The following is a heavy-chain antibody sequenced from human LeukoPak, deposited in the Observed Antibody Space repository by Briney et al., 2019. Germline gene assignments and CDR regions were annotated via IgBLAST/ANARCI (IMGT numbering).Heavy chain of an antibody. J-gene: IGHJ5*02. CDR3: ATSMAGYNWFDP. D-gene: IGHD3-22*01. Sequence: QPGGSLRLSCAASGFTFSSNWMHWVRHAPGEGLVWVSRMNNDGSSISYAESVKGRFTIYRDNVKNTLYLQMNSLRAEDTAVYYCATSMAGYNWFDPWGQGTLVTVSS. CDR2: MNNDGSSI. V-gene: IGHV3-74*01. CDR1: GFTFSSNW.